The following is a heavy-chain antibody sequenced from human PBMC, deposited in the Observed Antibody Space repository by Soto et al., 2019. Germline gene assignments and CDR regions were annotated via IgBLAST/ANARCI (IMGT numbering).Heavy chain of an antibody. CDR2: INHSGST. J-gene: IGHJ6*02. D-gene: IGHD3-10*01. CDR1: GGSFSGYY. V-gene: IGHV4-34*01. Sequence: SETLSLTCAVYGGSFSGYYWSWIRQPPGKGLEWIGEINHSGSTSYNPSLKSRVTISVDTSKNQFSLKLSSVTAADTAVYYCARFPYYYGSGSYYSYYYYGMDVWGQGTTVTVSS. CDR3: ARFPYYYGSGSYYSYYYYGMDV.